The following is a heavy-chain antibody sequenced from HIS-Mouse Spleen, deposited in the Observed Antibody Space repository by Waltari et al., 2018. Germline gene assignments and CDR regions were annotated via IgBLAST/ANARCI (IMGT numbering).Heavy chain of an antibody. CDR1: D. D-gene: IGHD4-4*01. J-gene: IGHJ4*02. CDR2: MNPNSGNT. CDR3: ARGHDYSNYFDY. V-gene: IGHV1-8*01. Sequence: DINWVRQATGQGLEWMGWMNPNSGNTGYAQKFQGRVTMTRNTSISTAYMELSSLRSEDTAVYYCARGHDYSNYFDYWGQGTLVTVSS.